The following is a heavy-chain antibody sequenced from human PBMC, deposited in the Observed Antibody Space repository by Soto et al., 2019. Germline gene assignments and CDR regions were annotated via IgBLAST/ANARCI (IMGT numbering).Heavy chain of an antibody. CDR1: GGSISSSNW. V-gene: IGHV4-4*02. Sequence: PSETLSLTCAVSGGSISSSNWWSWVRQPPGKGLEWIGEIYHSGSTNYNPSLKSRVTISVDKSKNQFSLKLSSVTAADTAVYYCASLRGEPARPHYYYYYGMDVWGQGTTVTVSS. CDR2: IYHSGST. CDR3: ASLRGEPARPHYYYYYGMDV. D-gene: IGHD2-2*01. J-gene: IGHJ6*02.